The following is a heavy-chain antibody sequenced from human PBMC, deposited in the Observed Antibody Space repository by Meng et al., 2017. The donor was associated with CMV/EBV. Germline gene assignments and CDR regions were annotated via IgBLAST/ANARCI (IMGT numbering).Heavy chain of an antibody. Sequence: ASVTVSCKASEYTFNANYMHWVRQAPGQGLEWMGWINPNIVGTNYAQKFQGRVTMTRDTSISTAYMELSRLRSDDTAVYYCAILYDFCSGYWVADVWSQGTTVTVSS. CDR2: INPNIVGT. CDR3: AILYDFCSGYWVADV. CDR1: EYTFNANY. V-gene: IGHV1-2*02. D-gene: IGHD3-3*01. J-gene: IGHJ6*02.